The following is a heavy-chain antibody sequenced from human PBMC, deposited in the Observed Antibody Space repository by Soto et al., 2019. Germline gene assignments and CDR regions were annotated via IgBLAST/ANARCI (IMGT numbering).Heavy chain of an antibody. CDR2: ISTGGST. D-gene: IGHD3-10*01. J-gene: IGHJ6*02. CDR3: ARGFFGLDV. Sequence: PGGSLRLSCAVSGLTVGRVYMSWVRQASGKGLEWVSTISTGGSTFYTHYADSVKGRFTISRDNSKNTLYLQMNSLRADDTSVYFCARGFFGLDVWGQGTAVTVSS. CDR1: GLTVGRVY. V-gene: IGHV3-53*01.